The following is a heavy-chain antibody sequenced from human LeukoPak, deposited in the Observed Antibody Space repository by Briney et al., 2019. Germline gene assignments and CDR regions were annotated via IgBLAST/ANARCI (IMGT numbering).Heavy chain of an antibody. V-gene: IGHV3-21*01. D-gene: IGHD3-9*01. CDR2: ISSSSSYI. J-gene: IGHJ4*02. Sequence: SGGSLRLSCAASGFTFSSYSMNWVRQAPGKGLEWVSSISSSSSYIYYADSVKGRFTISRDNAKNSLYLQMNSLRAEDTAVYYCARALRAYYDILTGYYPPVDYWGQGTLVTVSS. CDR1: GFTFSSYS. CDR3: ARALRAYYDILTGYYPPVDY.